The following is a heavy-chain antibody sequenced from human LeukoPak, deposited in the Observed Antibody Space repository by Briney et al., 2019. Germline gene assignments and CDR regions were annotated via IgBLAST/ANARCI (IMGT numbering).Heavy chain of an antibody. CDR2: IYYSGST. CDR1: GGSISSSSYY. CDR3: AGRLYWGSYPFDI. V-gene: IGHV4-39*07. J-gene: IGHJ3*02. Sequence: PSETLSLTCTVSGGSISSSSYYWGWIRQPPGKGLEWIGSIYYSGSTYYNPSLKSRVTISVDTSKNQFSLKLSSVTAADTAVYYCAGRLYWGSYPFDIWGQGTMVTVSS. D-gene: IGHD3-16*02.